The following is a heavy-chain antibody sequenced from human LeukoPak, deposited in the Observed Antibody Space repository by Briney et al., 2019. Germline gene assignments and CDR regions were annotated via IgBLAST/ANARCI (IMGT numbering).Heavy chain of an antibody. V-gene: IGHV3-23*01. Sequence: GGSLRLSCAASGFTFGSNAMSWSRQAPGKGLEWVSGITVSGGSTYYADSVKGRFTISRDISKNTLYLQMDSLRAEDTAVYYCAKDLKGFESWGQGTPVTVSS. D-gene: IGHD3-9*01. CDR3: AKDLKGFES. J-gene: IGHJ5*01. CDR1: GFTFGSNA. CDR2: ITVSGGST.